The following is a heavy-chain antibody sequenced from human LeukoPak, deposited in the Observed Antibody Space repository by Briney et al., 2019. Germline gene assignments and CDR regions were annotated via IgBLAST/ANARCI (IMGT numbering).Heavy chain of an antibody. CDR1: GYTCTSYF. CDR3: ARSVTSGSYYGLHY. J-gene: IGHJ4*02. CDR2: INPGGDYT. Sequence: ASVKVSCKASGYTCTSYFIHWVRQATGQGLEWMGIINPGGDYTNYAQNFQGRVTMTRDTSTTSVYMELSSLRSEDTAIYYCARSVTSGSYYGLHYWGQGTLVTVSS. V-gene: IGHV1-46*01. D-gene: IGHD3-10*01.